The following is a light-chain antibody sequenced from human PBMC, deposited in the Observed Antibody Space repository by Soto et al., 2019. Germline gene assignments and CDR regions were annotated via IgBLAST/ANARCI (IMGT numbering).Light chain of an antibody. V-gene: IGKV3-20*01. Sequence: EIVLTQSPGTLSLSPGERATLSCRASQSVSSSYLAWYQQKPGQAPRLLIYGASSRATGIPDRFSGSGSGTDFTLTISRLEPEDFAVYYCQQYCSSPALTFGVGTKVEIK. CDR1: QSVSSSY. J-gene: IGKJ4*01. CDR2: GAS. CDR3: QQYCSSPALT.